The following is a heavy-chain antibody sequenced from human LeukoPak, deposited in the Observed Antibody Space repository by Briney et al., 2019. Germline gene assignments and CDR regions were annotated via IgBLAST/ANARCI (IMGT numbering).Heavy chain of an antibody. Sequence: GGSLKLSCVASGFSFSGSAMHWVREASGKGLEWLGRIRSGANSYVTVYAASVECRVTISRDDSKNTAYLQMNSRKTEDTAVYYCTRHSDKYCSGAGCYVNNFYGLDVWGQGTTVTVSS. CDR2: IRSGANSYVT. J-gene: IGHJ6*02. CDR1: GFSFSGSA. CDR3: TRHSDKYCSGAGCYVNNFYGLDV. V-gene: IGHV3-73*01. D-gene: IGHD2-15*01.